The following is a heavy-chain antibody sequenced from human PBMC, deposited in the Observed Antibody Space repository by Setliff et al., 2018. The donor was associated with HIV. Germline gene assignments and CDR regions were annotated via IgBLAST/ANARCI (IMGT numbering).Heavy chain of an antibody. D-gene: IGHD3-3*01. CDR2: IYYSGIT. CDR3: ARGRTIGVSAVFFDP. CDR1: GVSISSYY. V-gene: IGHV4-59*08. Sequence: SETLSLTCTVSGVSISSYYWSWIRQSPGRGLEWIGYIYYSGITNYNPSLKTRVTLSVDTSKNLLSLDLRSVTAADTAKYYCARGRTIGVSAVFFDPWGQGTPVTVSS. J-gene: IGHJ5*02.